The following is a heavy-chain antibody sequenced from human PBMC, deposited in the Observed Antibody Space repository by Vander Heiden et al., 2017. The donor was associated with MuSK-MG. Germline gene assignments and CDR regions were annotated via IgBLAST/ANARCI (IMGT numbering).Heavy chain of an antibody. J-gene: IGHJ4*02. D-gene: IGHD2-15*01. CDR2: ISNIGSTK. CDR1: GFTFSSYS. Sequence: EVQLVESGGGLVQPGGSLRLSCAASGFTFSSYSMNWVRQAPGKGLEWVSFISNIGSTKYYADSVKGRFTVSRDNAKNSLYLQINSMRAEDTAVYYCARDLCSGATCPPLIWGQGTLVTVSS. CDR3: ARDLCSGATCPPLI. V-gene: IGHV3-48*01.